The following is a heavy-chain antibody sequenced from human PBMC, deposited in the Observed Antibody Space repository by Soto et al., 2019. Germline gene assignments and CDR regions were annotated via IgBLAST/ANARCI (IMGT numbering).Heavy chain of an antibody. V-gene: IGHV4-30-4*01. J-gene: IGHJ5*01. D-gene: IGHD2-15*01. CDR2: IYKSATT. CDR1: GDSISTVDYF. CDR3: ARGRYCLTGRCFPNWFDS. Sequence: QVQLLESGPGLVKPSQTLSLTCSVSGDSISTVDYFWAWVRQPPGQALEYIGYIYKSATTYYNPSFESRVAISLETSKSQYSLNVTSLTAADTAVYFCARGRYCLTGRCFPNWFDSWGQGTLVTVSS.